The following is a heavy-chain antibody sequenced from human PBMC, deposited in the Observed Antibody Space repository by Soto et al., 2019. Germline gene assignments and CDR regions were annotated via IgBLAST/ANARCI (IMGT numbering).Heavy chain of an antibody. D-gene: IGHD3-10*01. Sequence: PSETLSLTCTVSGGSISSYYWSWIRQPPGKGLEWIGYIYYSGSTNYNPSLKSRVTISVDTSKNQFSLKLSSVTAADTAVYYCARRRHPLGHGSGSYGYWGQGTLVTVSS. CDR1: GGSISSYY. J-gene: IGHJ4*02. CDR2: IYYSGST. V-gene: IGHV4-59*12. CDR3: ARRRHPLGHGSGSYGY.